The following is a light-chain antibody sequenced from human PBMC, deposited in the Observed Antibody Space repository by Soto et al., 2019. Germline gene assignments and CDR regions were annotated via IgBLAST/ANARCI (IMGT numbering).Light chain of an antibody. J-gene: IGKJ4*01. CDR2: GAS. CDR3: QQDNNWPPLT. CDR1: QSVSSN. V-gene: IGKV3-15*01. Sequence: EIVMTQSPATLSVSPGERATLSCRASQSVSSNLAWYQQKPGQAPRLLIYGASTRATGIPARFSGSGSGTEFTLTISRLQSEDFAVYYCQQDNNWPPLTFGGATKVEIK.